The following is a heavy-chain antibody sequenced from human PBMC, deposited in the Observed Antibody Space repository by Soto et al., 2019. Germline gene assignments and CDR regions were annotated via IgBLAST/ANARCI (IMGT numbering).Heavy chain of an antibody. CDR1: GFTVSSNY. V-gene: IGHV3-53*01. J-gene: IGHJ4*02. D-gene: IGHD3-10*01. CDR3: ARGPRPLWFGEN. Sequence: EVQLVESGGGLIQPGGSLRLSCAASGFTVSSNYMSWVRQAPGKGLEWVSVIYSGGSTYYADSVKGRFTISRDNSKNTLDLQMNSLRGEDTAVYYCARGPRPLWFGENWGEGTLVTVSS. CDR2: IYSGGST.